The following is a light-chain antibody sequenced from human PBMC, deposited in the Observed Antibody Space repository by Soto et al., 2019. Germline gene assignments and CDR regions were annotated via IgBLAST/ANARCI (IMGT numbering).Light chain of an antibody. CDR1: RSNIEAGYH. J-gene: IGLJ1*01. Sequence: QSVPTHPPSLSSSPRQNVTISSTWSRSNIEAGYHVHWYQHVPGTGRKILFPDNRSWRSGVPDRSSGSKYGTSACLAITGLKAEDEADYYCPSYDSTMSVYVFGSGTTVTVL. CDR2: DNR. CDR3: PSYDSTMSVYV. V-gene: IGLV1-40*01.